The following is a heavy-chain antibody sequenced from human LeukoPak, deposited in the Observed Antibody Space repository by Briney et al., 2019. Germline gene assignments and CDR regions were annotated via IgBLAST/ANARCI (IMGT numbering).Heavy chain of an antibody. CDR1: GYTFTGYY. CDR2: INPNSGGT. V-gene: IGHV1-2*02. Sequence: WASVKVSCKASGYTFTGYYMHWVRQAPGQGLEWMGWINPNSGGTNYAQKFQGRVTMTRDTSISTAYMELSRLRSDDTAVYYCARVPDYYDSSGTYYFDYWGQGTLVTVSS. CDR3: ARVPDYYDSSGTYYFDY. J-gene: IGHJ4*02. D-gene: IGHD3-22*01.